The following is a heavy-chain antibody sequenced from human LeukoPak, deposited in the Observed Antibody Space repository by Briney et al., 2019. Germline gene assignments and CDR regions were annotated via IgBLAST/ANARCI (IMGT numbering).Heavy chain of an antibody. CDR2: IIPIFGTA. J-gene: IGHJ4*02. Sequence: PEASVKVSCKASGGTFSSYAISWVRQAPGQRLEWMGGIIPIFGTANYAQKFQGRVTITADESTSTAYMELSSLRSEDTAVYYCARPRYCSSTSCYGLLDYWGQGTLVTVSS. CDR1: GGTFSSYA. CDR3: ARPRYCSSTSCYGLLDY. V-gene: IGHV1-69*13. D-gene: IGHD2-2*01.